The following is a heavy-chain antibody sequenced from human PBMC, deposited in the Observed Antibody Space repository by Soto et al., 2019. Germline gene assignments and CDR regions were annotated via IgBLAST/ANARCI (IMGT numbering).Heavy chain of an antibody. V-gene: IGHV4-30-4*01. J-gene: IGHJ5*02. CDR2: ISYSGTT. CDR3: ARGRGYSYGLDP. CDR1: GDSISSNNNY. D-gene: IGHD5-18*01. Sequence: SETLSLTCTVSGDSISSNNNYWCWIRQPPGEGLEWIGFISYSGTTSYSPSLKSRVAISLDTSKNQFSLSLSSVTAADTAVCYCARGRGYSYGLDPWGQGTLVT.